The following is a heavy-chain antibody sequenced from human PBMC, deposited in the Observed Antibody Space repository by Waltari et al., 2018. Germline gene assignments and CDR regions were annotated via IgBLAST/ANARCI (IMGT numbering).Heavy chain of an antibody. CDR2: INVGNGNT. CDR1: GYTCIAYA. Sequence: QVQLVQSGAEVKKPGASVKVSCKASGYTCIAYAIHWVRQAPGQSPEGMGWINVGNGNTKYSQKLQGRVTITSDTSASTAYVELSSLTSEDTALYYCARGHRLPFFDFWGKGTLVTVSS. CDR3: ARGHRLPFFDF. D-gene: IGHD5-18*01. V-gene: IGHV1-3*01. J-gene: IGHJ4*02.